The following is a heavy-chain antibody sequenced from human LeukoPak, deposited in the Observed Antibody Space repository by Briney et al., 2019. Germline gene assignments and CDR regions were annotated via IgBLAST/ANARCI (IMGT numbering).Heavy chain of an antibody. CDR3: VKVDT. CDR2: IRNDGNKK. J-gene: IGHJ4*02. CDR1: GFTFSASG. V-gene: IGHV3-30*02. D-gene: IGHD5-18*01. Sequence: GGSLRLSCVASGFTFSASGMHWVRQSPGKGLDWVAFIRNDGNKKNYAESVKGRFTISRDNSKNTLYLQMDSLSAEDTAVYYCVKVDTWGQGTLVTVSS.